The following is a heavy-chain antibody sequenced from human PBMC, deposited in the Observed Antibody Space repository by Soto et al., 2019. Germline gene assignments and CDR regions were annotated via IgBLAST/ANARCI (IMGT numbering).Heavy chain of an antibody. Sequence: SVKVSCKASGGTFSSYAISWVRQAPGQGLEWMGGIIPIFGTANYAQKFQGRVTITADESTSTAYMGLSSLRSEDTAVYYCARDPSSFITIFGVVMKYGMDVWG. D-gene: IGHD3-3*01. CDR1: GGTFSSYA. CDR2: IIPIFGTA. CDR3: ARDPSSFITIFGVVMKYGMDV. J-gene: IGHJ6*02. V-gene: IGHV1-69*13.